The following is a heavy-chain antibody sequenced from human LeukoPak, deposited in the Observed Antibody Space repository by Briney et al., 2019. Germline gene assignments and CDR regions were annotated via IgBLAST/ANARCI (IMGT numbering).Heavy chain of an antibody. V-gene: IGHV4-30-2*01. J-gene: IGHJ4*02. CDR2: IYHSGST. CDR1: GGSINSGGYY. Sequence: PSETLSLTCTVSGGSINSGGYYWSWIRQPPGKGLEWIGYIYHSGSTYYNPSLKSRVTISVDRSKNQFSLKLSSVTAADTAVYYCARVAPRGYGSPRDFDYWGQGTLVTVSS. D-gene: IGHD5-18*01. CDR3: ARVAPRGYGSPRDFDY.